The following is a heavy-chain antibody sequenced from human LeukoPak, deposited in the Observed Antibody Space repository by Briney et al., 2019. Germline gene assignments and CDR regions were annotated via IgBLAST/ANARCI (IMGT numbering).Heavy chain of an antibody. CDR2: INPSTGDT. J-gene: IGHJ5*02. CDR1: GYRFTDSY. Sequence: ASVKVSCKAPGYRFTDSYMHWVRQAPGQGFEWMGWINPSTGDTKYAKMFQGRVTLTTGASINTAYMELSGLRAADTAVYFCVSAYDQWGQGTRVTVSS. CDR3: VSAYDQ. V-gene: IGHV1-2*02.